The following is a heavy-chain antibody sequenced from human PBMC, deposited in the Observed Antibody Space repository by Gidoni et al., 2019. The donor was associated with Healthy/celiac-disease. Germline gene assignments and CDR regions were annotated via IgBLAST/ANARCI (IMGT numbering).Heavy chain of an antibody. Sequence: EVQLVESGGGLVQPGGSLSLSCAASGFTFSSYSMNWVRQAPGKGLEWVSYISSSSSTIYYADSVKGRFTISRDNAKNALYLQMNSLRAEDTAVYYCAREVTMIVVVNSDCYYGMDVWGQGTTVTVSS. CDR2: ISSSSSTI. J-gene: IGHJ6*02. D-gene: IGHD3-22*01. V-gene: IGHV3-48*01. CDR3: AREVTMIVVVNSDCYYGMDV. CDR1: GFTFSSYS.